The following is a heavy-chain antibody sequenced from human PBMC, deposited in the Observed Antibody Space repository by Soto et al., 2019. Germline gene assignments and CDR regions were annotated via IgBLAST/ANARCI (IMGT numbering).Heavy chain of an antibody. CDR3: ARDRPEMGADY. V-gene: IGHV4-61*08. CDR2: MYYSGRT. J-gene: IGHJ4*02. D-gene: IGHD3-16*01. Sequence: QVQLQESGPGLVKPSETLSLTCNVFGGSVSSAARAWTWVRQAPGKGLEGIAYMYYSGRTEYTPSLGVRASMSIEASKNQFSLRLYSVTAADTAVYYCARDRPEMGADYWSRGTLVTVSS. CDR1: GGSVSSAARA.